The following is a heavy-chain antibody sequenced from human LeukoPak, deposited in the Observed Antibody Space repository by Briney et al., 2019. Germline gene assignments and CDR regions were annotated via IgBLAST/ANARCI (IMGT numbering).Heavy chain of an antibody. D-gene: IGHD1-7*01. CDR2: INPSGGST. CDR1: GYTFTSYY. CDR3: TRDAITGTGIAFDI. V-gene: IGHV1-46*01. J-gene: IGHJ3*02. Sequence: ASVKVSCKASGYTFTSYYMHWVRQAPGQGLEWMGIINPSGGSTSYAQKFQGRVTITRDTSASTVHMELSSLRSEDTGIYYCTRDAITGTGIAFDIWGQGTMVTVSS.